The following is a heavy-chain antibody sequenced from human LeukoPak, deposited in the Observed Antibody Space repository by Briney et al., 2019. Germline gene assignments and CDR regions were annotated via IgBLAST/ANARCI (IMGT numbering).Heavy chain of an antibody. CDR2: IIPIFGTA. Sequence: AASVKVSCKASGGTFSSYAISWVRQAPGQGLEWMGGIIPIFGTANYAQKFQGRVTITADKSTSTAYMELSSLRSEDTAVYYCARGQWLRPYYYYGMDVWGKGTTVTVSS. J-gene: IGHJ6*04. D-gene: IGHD5-12*01. CDR1: GGTFSSYA. V-gene: IGHV1-69*06. CDR3: ARGQWLRPYYYYGMDV.